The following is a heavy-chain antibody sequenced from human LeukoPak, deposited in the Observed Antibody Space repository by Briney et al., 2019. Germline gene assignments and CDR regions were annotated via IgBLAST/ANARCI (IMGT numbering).Heavy chain of an antibody. D-gene: IGHD3-10*01. Sequence: PGGSLRLSCAASGFTFSSYAMSWVRQAPGKGLVGVSAISGSGGSTYYADSMKGRFTISRDNSKNTLYLQMNSLRAEDTAVYYCAKLITMVRGVIDYWGQGTLVTVSS. CDR2: ISGSGGST. CDR1: GFTFSSYA. J-gene: IGHJ4*02. V-gene: IGHV3-23*01. CDR3: AKLITMVRGVIDY.